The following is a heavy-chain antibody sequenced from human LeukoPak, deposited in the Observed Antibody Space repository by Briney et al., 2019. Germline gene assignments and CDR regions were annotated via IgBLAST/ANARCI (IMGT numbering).Heavy chain of an antibody. CDR3: AREEGYCSGGSCYSAAFDI. CDR1: GFTFSDYY. CDR2: ISSSGSTI. D-gene: IGHD2-15*01. V-gene: IGHV3-11*01. Sequence: GGSLRLSCAASGFTFSDYYMSWIRQAPGEGLGWVSYISSSGSTIYYADSVKGRFTISRDNAKNSLYLQMNSLRAEDTAVYYCAREEGYCSGGSCYSAAFDIWGQGTMVTVSS. J-gene: IGHJ3*02.